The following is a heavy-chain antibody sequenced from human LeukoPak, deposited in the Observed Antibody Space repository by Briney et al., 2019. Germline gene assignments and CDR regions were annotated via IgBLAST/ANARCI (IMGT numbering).Heavy chain of an antibody. D-gene: IGHD5-24*01. CDR2: INHSGST. J-gene: IGHJ6*02. Sequence: PETLSLTCAVYGGSFSGYYWSWIRQPPGKGLEWIGEINHSGSTNYNPSLKSRVTISVDTSKNQFSLKLSSVTAADTAVYYCARGRDGYNFYYYYGMDVWGQGTTVTVSS. CDR3: ARGRDGYNFYYYYGMDV. CDR1: GGSFSGYY. V-gene: IGHV4-34*01.